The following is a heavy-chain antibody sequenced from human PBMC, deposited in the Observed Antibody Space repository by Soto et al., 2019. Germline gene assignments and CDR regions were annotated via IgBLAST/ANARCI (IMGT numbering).Heavy chain of an antibody. Sequence: GSLRLSCAASGFTFSSYSMNWVRQAPGKGLEWVSSISSSSSYIYYADSVKGRFTISRDNAKNSLYLQMNSLRAEDTAVYYCAREYCSGGSCYSSFDYWGQGTLVTVSS. D-gene: IGHD2-15*01. CDR2: ISSSSSYI. J-gene: IGHJ4*02. CDR1: GFTFSSYS. V-gene: IGHV3-21*01. CDR3: AREYCSGGSCYSSFDY.